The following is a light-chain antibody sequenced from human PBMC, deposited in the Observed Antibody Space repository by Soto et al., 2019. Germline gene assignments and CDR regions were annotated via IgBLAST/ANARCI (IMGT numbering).Light chain of an antibody. CDR3: AAWDDGLNGVL. J-gene: IGLJ2*01. V-gene: IGLV1-44*01. CDR1: SSNIATNT. CDR2: NNN. Sequence: QSVLTQPPSASATPGQRVTISCSGGSSNIATNTVNWYQVFPGTAPKLLIYNNNDRPQGVPDRCSGTKSGTSASLAISGLQSDDEADYYCAAWDDGLNGVLFGGGTKLTVL.